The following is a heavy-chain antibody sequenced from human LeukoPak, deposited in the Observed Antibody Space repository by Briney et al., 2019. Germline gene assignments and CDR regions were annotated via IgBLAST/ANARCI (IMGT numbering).Heavy chain of an antibody. Sequence: SETLSLTCTVSGGSMRSYYWSWIRQPPGKGLEWIGYVFHTGSTNYNPSLRGRVTISDDKSKNQFSLKLSSVTAADTAVYYCATLGDYEGGYYFDYWGQGTPVTVSS. J-gene: IGHJ4*02. CDR3: ATLGDYEGGYYFDY. CDR2: VFHTGST. V-gene: IGHV4-59*12. D-gene: IGHD4-17*01. CDR1: GGSMRSYY.